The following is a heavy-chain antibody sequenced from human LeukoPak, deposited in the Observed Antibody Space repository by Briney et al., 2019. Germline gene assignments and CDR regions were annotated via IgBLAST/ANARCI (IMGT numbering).Heavy chain of an antibody. J-gene: IGHJ4*02. CDR2: ISDGDPQT. CDR1: GFVFTDYA. Sequence: GGSLRLSCAASGFVFTDYAMSWVRQAPGKGLEWVSVISDGDPQTYYADAVKGRFTISRDNSKNTLYLQMRSLRAEDTAVYFCAKRGVVIRVILVGFHKEAYYFDSWGQGALVTVSS. D-gene: IGHD3-22*01. V-gene: IGHV3-23*01. CDR3: AKRGVVIRVILVGFHKEAYYFDS.